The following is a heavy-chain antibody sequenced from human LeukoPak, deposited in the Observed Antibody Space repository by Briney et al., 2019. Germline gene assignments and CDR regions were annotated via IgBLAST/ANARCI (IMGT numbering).Heavy chain of an antibody. CDR1: GYTFTGYW. Sequence: RASVKVSCKAPGYTFTGYWMHWVRQAPGQGPEWMGVISPSGGSTIYAQKFKGRVTLARDMSTSTDYLELSSLRSEDTAVYYCARDNSVRDEAWWFNPWGQGTLVTVSS. J-gene: IGHJ5*02. D-gene: IGHD5-24*01. V-gene: IGHV1-46*01. CDR2: ISPSGGST. CDR3: ARDNSVRDEAWWFNP.